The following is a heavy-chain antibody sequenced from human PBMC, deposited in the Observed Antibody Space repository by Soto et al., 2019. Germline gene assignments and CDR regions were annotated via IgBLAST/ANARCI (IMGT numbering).Heavy chain of an antibody. CDR2: IYPGDSDT. J-gene: IGHJ4*02. V-gene: IGHV5-51*01. Sequence: GESLKISCKGSGYSFNTYWIGWVRQMPGKGLEWMALIYPGDSDTRHSPSFEGPVTLSVDRSISTAYLQWSSLKASDTAIYYCATSTVSYVDIVSSTTRGYFDHWGQGTLVTVSS. D-gene: IGHD5-12*01. CDR3: ATSTVSYVDIVSSTTRGYFDH. CDR1: GYSFNTYW.